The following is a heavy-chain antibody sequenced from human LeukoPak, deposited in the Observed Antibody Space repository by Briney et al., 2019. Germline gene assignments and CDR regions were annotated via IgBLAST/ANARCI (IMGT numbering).Heavy chain of an antibody. J-gene: IGHJ4*02. CDR1: GFTFSSYS. Sequence: PGGSLRLSCAASGFTFSSYSMNWVRQAPGKGLEWVSSIGGTTPYIYYADSVKGRFTISRDNAKNSLYLQRNSLRAEDTAVYYCARGCGGDCYSELDHWGQGTLVTVSS. CDR2: IGGTTPYI. CDR3: ARGCGGDCYSELDH. D-gene: IGHD2-21*02. V-gene: IGHV3-21*01.